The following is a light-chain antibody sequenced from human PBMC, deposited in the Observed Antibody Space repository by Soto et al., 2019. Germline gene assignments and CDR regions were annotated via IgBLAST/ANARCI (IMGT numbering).Light chain of an antibody. CDR2: GPS. Sequence: EIVLTQSPGTLSLSPGERATLSCRASQNVNSNHIAWYQQKPGQAPRLLIYGPSSRSTGIPERFSGSGSGTDFTLTISRLEPEDFAVYFCHQFGSSPQTFGHGTKGDIK. CDR1: QNVNSNH. J-gene: IGKJ1*01. V-gene: IGKV3-20*01. CDR3: HQFGSSPQT.